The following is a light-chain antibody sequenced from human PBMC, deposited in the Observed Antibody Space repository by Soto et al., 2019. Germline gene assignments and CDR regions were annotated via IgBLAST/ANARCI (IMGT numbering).Light chain of an antibody. CDR3: QQYVSSPWA. J-gene: IGKJ1*01. CDR2: GAS. CDR1: QSVTNSF. V-gene: IGKV3-20*01. Sequence: EIVLAQSPGTLSLSPGERATLSCRASQSVTNSFLARYQQKPGQAPRLLIYGASRRASGIPDRLTGSGSRTDFTPTISRLEPGDFAVYYCQQYVSSPWAFGQGTKVDMK.